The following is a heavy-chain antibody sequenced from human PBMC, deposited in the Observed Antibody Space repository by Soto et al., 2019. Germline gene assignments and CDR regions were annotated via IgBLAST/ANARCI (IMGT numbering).Heavy chain of an antibody. V-gene: IGHV3-9*01. CDR2: ISWNSGSI. Sequence: EVQLVESGGGLVQPGRSLRLSCAASGFTFDDYAMHWVRQAPGKGLEWVSGISWNSGSIGYADSVKGRFTISRDNAKNSLYLQMNSLRAEDTALYYCAKSRRRSDYYYGMDVWGQGTTVTVSS. CDR3: AKSRRRSDYYYGMDV. D-gene: IGHD6-13*01. CDR1: GFTFDDYA. J-gene: IGHJ6*02.